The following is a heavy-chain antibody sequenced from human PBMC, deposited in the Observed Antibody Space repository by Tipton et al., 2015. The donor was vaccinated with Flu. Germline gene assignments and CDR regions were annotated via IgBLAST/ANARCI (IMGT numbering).Heavy chain of an antibody. Sequence: TLSLTCTVSGGSISSSSYYWGWIRQPPGKGLEWIGSIYYSGSTYYNPSLKSRVTISVDTSKNQFSLKLSSVTAADTAVYYCANGGVRGVLDYWGQGTLVTVSS. V-gene: IGHV4-39*07. D-gene: IGHD3-10*01. CDR3: ANGGVRGVLDY. J-gene: IGHJ4*02. CDR1: GGSISSSSYY. CDR2: IYYSGST.